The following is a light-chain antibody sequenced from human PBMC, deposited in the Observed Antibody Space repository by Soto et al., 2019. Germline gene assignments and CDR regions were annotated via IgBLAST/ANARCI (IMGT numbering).Light chain of an antibody. CDR2: LAS. V-gene: IGKV2-28*01. J-gene: IGKJ5*01. CDR1: ESLLHSNGYNY. Sequence: TVMTQSPLSLPITPGEPASISCRSSESLLHSNGYNYLDWYLQKPGQSPQLLIYLASNRDSGVPDRFSSSGSGTDFTLKISRVEAEDVGVYYCLQGAHWPITFGQGTQLDI. CDR3: LQGAHWPIT.